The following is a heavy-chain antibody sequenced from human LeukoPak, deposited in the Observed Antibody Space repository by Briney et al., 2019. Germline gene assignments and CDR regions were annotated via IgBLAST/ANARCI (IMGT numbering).Heavy chain of an antibody. CDR2: ISSSSSYT. CDR1: GFTFSDYY. D-gene: IGHD2-21*02. CDR3: VRGHIVVVTDY. J-gene: IGHJ4*02. V-gene: IGHV3-11*03. Sequence: GGSLRLSCAASGFTFSDYYMSWIRQAPGKGLEWASYISSSSSYTNYADSVKGRFTISRDNAKNSLYLQMNSLRAEDTAVYYCVRGHIVVVTDYWGQGTLVTVSS.